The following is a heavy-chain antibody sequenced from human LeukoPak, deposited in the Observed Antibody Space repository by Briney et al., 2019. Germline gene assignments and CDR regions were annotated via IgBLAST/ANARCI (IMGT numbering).Heavy chain of an antibody. Sequence: SETLSLTCTVSGGSISGRSYSWGWIRQPPGKGLEWIGQIYASGITEYNPSLKSRVTISVDTSKNQFSLMLTSLTAADTAMYHCARLRPSGPEDHWGQGTLVIVSS. CDR1: GGSISGRSYS. V-gene: IGHV4-39*01. CDR2: IYASGIT. CDR3: ARLRPSGPEDH. J-gene: IGHJ4*02. D-gene: IGHD6-19*01.